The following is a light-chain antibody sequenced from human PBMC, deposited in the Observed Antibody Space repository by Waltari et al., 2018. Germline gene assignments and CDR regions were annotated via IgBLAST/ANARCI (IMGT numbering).Light chain of an antibody. CDR3: AAWDASLNGVV. J-gene: IGLJ2*01. CDR1: SSNLGSCT. V-gene: IGLV1-44*01. Sequence: QSVLTQAPSVSGTPGQTVTIASSGSSSNLGSCTVGWYPQFAGTGPKLLIPNNNQRPSGVPDRFSGSRSGTSASLAIGGLQSEDEADYYCAAWDASLNGVVFGGGTKVTVL. CDR2: NNN.